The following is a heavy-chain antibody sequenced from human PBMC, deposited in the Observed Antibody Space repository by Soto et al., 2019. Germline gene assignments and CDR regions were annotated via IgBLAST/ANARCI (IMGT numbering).Heavy chain of an antibody. CDR3: ARDLDGLHDDNSGPYPRPG. D-gene: IGHD3-22*01. V-gene: IGHV4-30-2*05. CDR1: GASISSGGYS. J-gene: IGHJ1*01. Sequence: PSETLSLTCAVSGASISSGGYSWSWIRQPPGKGLEWIGYIHSSGSIYYNPSLKSRATMSIDTARNQFSLKVSSVTVADTAVYYCARDLDGLHDDNSGPYPRPGWGQGTLVTVSS. CDR2: IHSSGSI.